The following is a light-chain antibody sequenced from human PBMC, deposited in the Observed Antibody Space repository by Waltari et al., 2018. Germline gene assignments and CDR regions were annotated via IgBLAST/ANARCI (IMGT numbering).Light chain of an antibody. CDR3: QHYVSLPVT. CDR1: PSVSRA. CDR2: GAS. V-gene: IGKV3-20*01. Sequence: EIVLTQSPGTLSLSPGERATLACRASPSVSRALAWYQQNPGHAPRLLIDGASNSATGIPDRFSGRGSVTDFSLIISRLEPEDFAVYYCQHYVSLPVTFGQGTKVEIK. J-gene: IGKJ1*01.